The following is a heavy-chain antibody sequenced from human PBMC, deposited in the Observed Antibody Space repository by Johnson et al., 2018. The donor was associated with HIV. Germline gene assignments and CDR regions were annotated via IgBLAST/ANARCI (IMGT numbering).Heavy chain of an antibody. V-gene: IGHV3-13*01. D-gene: IGHD3-22*01. CDR2: IGTAGDT. J-gene: IGHJ3*02. Sequence: EVQLVESGGGLVQPGGSLRLSCAASGFTFSGYDMHWVRQAIGKSLEWVSAIGTAGDTYYADSVKGRFTISRENAKNSLYLQMNSLTAGDMAVYYCVRVGYSSAYYRDAFDIWGQGQWSPSLQ. CDR1: GFTFSGYD. CDR3: VRVGYSSAYYRDAFDI.